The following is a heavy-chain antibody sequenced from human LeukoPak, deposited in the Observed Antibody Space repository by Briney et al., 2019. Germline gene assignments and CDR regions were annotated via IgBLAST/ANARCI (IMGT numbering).Heavy chain of an antibody. D-gene: IGHD2-2*01. CDR2: IYYSGST. Sequence: SETLSLTCTVSGGSITSYYWSWIRQPPGKGLEWIGYIYYSGSTNYNPSLKSRVTISVDTSKNQFSLKLSSVTAADTAVYYCARDYQKNAFDIWGQGTMVTVSS. J-gene: IGHJ3*02. CDR3: ARDYQKNAFDI. CDR1: GGSITSYY. V-gene: IGHV4-59*01.